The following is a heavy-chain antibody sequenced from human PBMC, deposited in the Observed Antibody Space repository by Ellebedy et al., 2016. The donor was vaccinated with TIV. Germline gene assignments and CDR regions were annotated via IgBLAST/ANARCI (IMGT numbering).Heavy chain of an antibody. CDR2: ISSSSSYT. V-gene: IGHV3-11*05. CDR1: GFTFSDYY. J-gene: IGHJ5*02. D-gene: IGHD5-12*01. Sequence: GESLKISCAASGFTFSDYYMSWIRQAPGKGLEWVSYISSSSSYTNYADSVKGRFTISRDNAKNSLYLQMNSLRAEDTAVYYCARGNIVADPWGQGTLVTVSS. CDR3: ARGNIVADP.